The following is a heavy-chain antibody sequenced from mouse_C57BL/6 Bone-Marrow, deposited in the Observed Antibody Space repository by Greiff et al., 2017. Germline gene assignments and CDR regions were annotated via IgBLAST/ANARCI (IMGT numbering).Heavy chain of an antibody. J-gene: IGHJ3*01. CDR3: ARSGYYDGSSLFAY. CDR2: INPGSGGT. V-gene: IGHV1-54*01. CDR1: GYAFTNYL. D-gene: IGHD1-1*01. Sequence: QVQLKESGAELVRPGTSVKVSCKASGYAFTNYLIEWVKQRPGQGLEWIGVINPGSGGTNYNEKFKGKATLTADKSSSTAYMQLSSLTSEDSAVYFCARSGYYDGSSLFAYWGQGTLVTVSA.